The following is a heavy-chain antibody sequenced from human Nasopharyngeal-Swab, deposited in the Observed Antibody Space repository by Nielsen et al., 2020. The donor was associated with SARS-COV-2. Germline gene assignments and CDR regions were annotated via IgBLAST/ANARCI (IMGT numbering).Heavy chain of an antibody. CDR3: AREDGLYSSGWYWGFDY. CDR1: GYTFTANY. V-gene: IGHV1-2*06. D-gene: IGHD6-19*01. Sequence: ASVKVSCKAPGYTFTANYLHWVRQAPGQGLEWMGRINPNSGGTNYAYKFQGRVTMTRDTSINTAYMELSRLRSDDTAVYYCAREDGLYSSGWYWGFDYWGQGTLVTVSS. J-gene: IGHJ4*02. CDR2: INPNSGGT.